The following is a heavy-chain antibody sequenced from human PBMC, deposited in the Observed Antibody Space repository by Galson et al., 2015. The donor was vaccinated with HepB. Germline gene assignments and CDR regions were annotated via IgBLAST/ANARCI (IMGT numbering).Heavy chain of an antibody. CDR1: GGSFSGYY. CDR3: ARWIGYYDSSDYAYNWFDP. D-gene: IGHD3-22*01. V-gene: IGHV4-34*01. J-gene: IGHJ5*02. CDR2: INHSGST. Sequence: ETLSLTCAVYGGSFSGYYWSWIRQPPGKGLEWIGEINHSGSTIYNPSLKSRVAISVDTSKNQFSLKLSSMTAADTAVYYCARWIGYYDSSDYAYNWFDPWGQGTLVTVSS.